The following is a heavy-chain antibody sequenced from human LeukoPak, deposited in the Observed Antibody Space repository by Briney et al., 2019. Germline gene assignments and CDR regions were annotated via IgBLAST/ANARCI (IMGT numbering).Heavy chain of an antibody. V-gene: IGHV4-34*01. CDR2: INHSGST. CDR3: ASGWYTALDY. CDR1: GGSFSGYY. J-gene: IGHJ4*02. Sequence: SETLSLTCAVYGGSFSGYYWSWIRQPPGNGLEWIGEINHSGSTNYNPSLKSRVTISVDTSKNQFSLNLSSVTAADTAVYYCASGWYTALDYWGQGTLVTVSS. D-gene: IGHD5-18*01.